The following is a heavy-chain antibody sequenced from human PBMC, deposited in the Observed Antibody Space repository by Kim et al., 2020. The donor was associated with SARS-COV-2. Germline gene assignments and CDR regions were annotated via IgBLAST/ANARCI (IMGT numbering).Heavy chain of an antibody. J-gene: IGHJ4*02. Sequence: GSTYYADSVKGRFTISRDNSKNSLYLQMNSLRTEYTALYYCATGRPGIDYWGQGTLVTVSS. CDR3: ATGRPGIDY. V-gene: IGHV3-43*01. CDR2: GST.